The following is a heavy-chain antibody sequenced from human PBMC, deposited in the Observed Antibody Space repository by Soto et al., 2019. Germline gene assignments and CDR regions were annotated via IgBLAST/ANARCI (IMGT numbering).Heavy chain of an antibody. CDR3: ARGPLSLYSADFR. V-gene: IGHV1-3*01. D-gene: IGHD1-26*01. Sequence: QVQLVQSGAEVKKPGASVRISCRTSGYTFTSYAITWLRHAPGQRLEWMGWINGGNGDTKYSQKFQDRLSITRDTSATTVSLGLSSLTSEDTAIYYCARGPLSLYSADFRWCQATLVTVSS. CDR2: INGGNGDT. J-gene: IGHJ4*02. CDR1: GYTFTSYA.